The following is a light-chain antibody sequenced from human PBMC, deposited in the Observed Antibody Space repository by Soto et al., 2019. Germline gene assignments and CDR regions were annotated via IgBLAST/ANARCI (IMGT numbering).Light chain of an antibody. V-gene: IGKV3-20*01. CDR1: QSVTSNY. J-gene: IGKJ1*01. Sequence: EIVLTQSPGTLSLSPGERATLSCGASQSVTSNYLAWYQQKPGQAPRLLIFGASTRATGIPDRFSGSGSGPDVTLTISRLEPEDFAVYYCQHYYQSYTTFGQGPKVEIK. CDR3: QHYYQSYTT. CDR2: GAS.